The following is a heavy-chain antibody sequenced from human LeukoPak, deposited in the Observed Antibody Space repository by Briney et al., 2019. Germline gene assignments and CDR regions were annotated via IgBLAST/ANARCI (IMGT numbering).Heavy chain of an antibody. CDR2: INHSGST. CDR3: ARDPPVTGELVLGRQRIFYQ. Sequence: PSETLSLTCAVYGGSFSDSYWSWIRQPPGKGLEWIGEINHSGSTNFKSSLKSRVTISVDTSKNQFSLKLSSVTAADTAVYFCARDPPVTGELVLGRQRIFYQWGQGTLVTVSS. D-gene: IGHD7-27*01. J-gene: IGHJ4*02. V-gene: IGHV4-34*01. CDR1: GGSFSDSY.